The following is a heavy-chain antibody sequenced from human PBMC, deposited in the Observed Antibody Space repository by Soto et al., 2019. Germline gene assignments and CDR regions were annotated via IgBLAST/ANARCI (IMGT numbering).Heavy chain of an antibody. V-gene: IGHV4-39*01. CDR1: GGSISSSSYY. CDR2: IYYSGST. J-gene: IGHJ4*02. CDR3: ASPPYYQYYFDY. Sequence: QLQLQESGPGLVKPSETLSLTCTVSGGSISSSSYYWGWIRQPPGKGLEWIGSIYYSGSTYYNPSLKSRVTISVDTSKNQFALKLSSVTAADTAVYYCASPPYYQYYFDYWGQGTLVTVSS. D-gene: IGHD2-2*01.